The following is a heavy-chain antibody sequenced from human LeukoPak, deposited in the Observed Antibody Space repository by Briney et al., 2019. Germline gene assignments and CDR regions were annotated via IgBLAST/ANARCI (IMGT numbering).Heavy chain of an antibody. CDR2: ISSSSSYT. Sequence: PGGSLRLSCAASGFTFSDYYMSWIRQAPGKGLEWVSYISSSSSYTNYADSVKGRFTISRDNAKNSLYLQMNSLRAEDTAVYYCARAPGYSYGALDYWGQGTLVTVSS. CDR3: ARAPGYSYGALDY. V-gene: IGHV3-11*06. D-gene: IGHD5-18*01. CDR1: GFTFSDYY. J-gene: IGHJ4*02.